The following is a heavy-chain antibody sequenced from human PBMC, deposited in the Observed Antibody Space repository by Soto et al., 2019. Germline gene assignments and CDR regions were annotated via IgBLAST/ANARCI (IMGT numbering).Heavy chain of an antibody. CDR3: ARPTSYYGSGIGDAFDI. V-gene: IGHV4-31*03. J-gene: IGHJ3*02. Sequence: SETLSLTCTVSGGSISSGGYYWSWIRQNPGKGLEWIGYIYYSGSTYYNPSLKSRVTISVDTSKNQFSLKLSSVTAADTAVYYCARPTSYYGSGIGDAFDIWGQGTMVTVSS. CDR2: IYYSGST. CDR1: GGSISSGGYY. D-gene: IGHD3-10*01.